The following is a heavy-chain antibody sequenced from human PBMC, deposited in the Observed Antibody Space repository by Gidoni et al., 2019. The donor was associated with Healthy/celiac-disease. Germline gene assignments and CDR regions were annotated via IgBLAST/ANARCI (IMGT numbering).Heavy chain of an antibody. CDR2: IKRKTDGGTT. CDR1: GLTLINAR. CDR3: TTESTPPREITGTTSY. Sequence: EVHLVESGGGLVKPGGSLRLSCAASGLTLINARMSWVRQAPGKGLEWVGRIKRKTDGGTTDYAAPVKGRFTISRDDSKNTLYLQMNSLKTEDTAVYYCTTESTPPREITGTTSYWGQGTLVTVSS. V-gene: IGHV3-15*01. D-gene: IGHD1-7*01. J-gene: IGHJ4*02.